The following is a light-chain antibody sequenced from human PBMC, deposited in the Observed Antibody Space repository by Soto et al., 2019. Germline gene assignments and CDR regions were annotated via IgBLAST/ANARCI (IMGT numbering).Light chain of an antibody. CDR2: GAS. J-gene: IGKJ4*01. Sequence: EIVLTQSPGTLSLSPGERATLSCRASQSVSSSYLAWYQQKPGQAPRLHIYGASSRATGIPDRFSGSGSGTDFTLTISRLEPEDFAVYYCQQYGRSPAFGGGTKVELK. CDR1: QSVSSSY. CDR3: QQYGRSPA. V-gene: IGKV3-20*01.